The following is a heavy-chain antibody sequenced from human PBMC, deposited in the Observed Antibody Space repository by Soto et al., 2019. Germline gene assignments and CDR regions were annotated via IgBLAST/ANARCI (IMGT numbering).Heavy chain of an antibody. Sequence: QVQLVQSGAEVKKPGSSVKVSCKAFGGTFSSYAISWVRQAPGQGLEWMGGIIPIFGTANYAQKFQGRVTITADESTSTAYMELSSLRSEDTAVYYCARSSTGYCSGGSCYPWYYYGMDVWGQGTTVTVSS. CDR1: GGTFSSYA. CDR2: IIPIFGTA. J-gene: IGHJ6*02. V-gene: IGHV1-69*01. D-gene: IGHD2-15*01. CDR3: ARSSTGYCSGGSCYPWYYYGMDV.